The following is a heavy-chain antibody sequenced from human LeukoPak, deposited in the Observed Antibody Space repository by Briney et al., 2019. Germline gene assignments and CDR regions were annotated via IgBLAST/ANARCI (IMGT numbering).Heavy chain of an antibody. J-gene: IGHJ4*02. V-gene: IGHV3-7*01. D-gene: IGHD6-13*01. CDR3: ARAAAGDPFDY. CDR2: IKEHGSEK. Sequence: GGSLRLSCAASGFTFSSYWMSWVRQAPGKGLEWVAIIKEHGSEKYYVDSVKGRFTISRDNAENSLYLQMNSLRAEDTAVYYCARAAAGDPFDYWGQGTLVTVSS. CDR1: GFTFSSYW.